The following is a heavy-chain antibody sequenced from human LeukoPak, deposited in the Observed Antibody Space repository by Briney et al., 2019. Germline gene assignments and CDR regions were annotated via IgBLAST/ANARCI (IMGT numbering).Heavy chain of an antibody. D-gene: IGHD3-22*01. CDR1: GYTFTSYG. Sequence: ASVRVSCKASGYTFTSYGISWVRQAPGQGLEWMGWISAYNGNTNYAQKLQGRVTMTTDTSTSTAYMELRSLRSDDTAVYYCARDPPTYYYDSSGRTFDYWGQGTLVTVSS. CDR3: ARDPPTYYYDSSGRTFDY. J-gene: IGHJ4*02. V-gene: IGHV1-18*01. CDR2: ISAYNGNT.